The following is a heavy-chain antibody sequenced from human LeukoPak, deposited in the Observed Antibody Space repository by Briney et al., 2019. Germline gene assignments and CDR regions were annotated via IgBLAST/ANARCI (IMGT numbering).Heavy chain of an antibody. Sequence: GGSLRLSCAASGFTFSSYGMHWVRQAPGKGLEWVAVISYDGSNKYYADSVKGRFTISRDNSKNTLYLQMNSLRAEDTAVYYCAKDPSYYGLGGTPGYFDYWGQGTLVTVSS. D-gene: IGHD3-10*01. J-gene: IGHJ4*02. CDR3: AKDPSYYGLGGTPGYFDY. CDR2: ISYDGSNK. V-gene: IGHV3-30*18. CDR1: GFTFSSYG.